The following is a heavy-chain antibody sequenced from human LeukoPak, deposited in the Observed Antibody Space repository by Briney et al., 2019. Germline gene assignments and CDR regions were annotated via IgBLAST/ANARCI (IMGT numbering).Heavy chain of an antibody. CDR1: GGTFTSYA. Sequence: SVKVSCKASGGTFTSYAISWVRQAPGQGREGMGGIIPIFGTANYAQKFQGRVTITADESTSTAYMELSSLRSEDTAVYYCATYTAMVTGTFDYWGQGTLVTVSS. CDR3: ATYTAMVTGTFDY. J-gene: IGHJ4*02. CDR2: IIPIFGTA. V-gene: IGHV1-69*01. D-gene: IGHD5-18*01.